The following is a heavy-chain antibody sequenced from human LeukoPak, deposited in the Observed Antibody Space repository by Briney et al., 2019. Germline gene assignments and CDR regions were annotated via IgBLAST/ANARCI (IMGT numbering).Heavy chain of an antibody. CDR2: ISYDGSNK. Sequence: PGGSLRLSCAASGFTFSSYAMHWVRQAPGKGLEWVAVISYDGSNKYYADSVKGRFTISRDNSKNTLYLQMNSLRAEDTAVYYCAKRDYYGSGSYYNPFYYGMDVWGQGTTVTVSS. D-gene: IGHD3-10*01. CDR1: GFTFSSYA. J-gene: IGHJ6*02. CDR3: AKRDYYGSGSYYNPFYYGMDV. V-gene: IGHV3-30-3*02.